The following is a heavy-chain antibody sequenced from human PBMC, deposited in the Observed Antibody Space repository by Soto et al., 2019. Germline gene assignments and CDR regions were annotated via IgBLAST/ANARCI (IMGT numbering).Heavy chain of an antibody. CDR2: ISGGGGNT. J-gene: IGHJ4*02. V-gene: IGHV3-23*01. D-gene: IGHD7-27*01. CDR1: GFTFSSYA. Sequence: EVQLLESGGGLVQPGESLTLSCAASGFTFSSYAMSWVRQAPGKGLEWVSAISGGGGNTYYAESVKGRFTTSRDNSKRTLYLQMTSLRAEDTAIYSCAKASVGMWSDFDYWGQGTLVTVSS. CDR3: AKASVGMWSDFDY.